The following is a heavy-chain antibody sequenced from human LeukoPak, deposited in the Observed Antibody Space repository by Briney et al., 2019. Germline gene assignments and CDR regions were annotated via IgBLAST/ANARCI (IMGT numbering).Heavy chain of an antibody. Sequence: SETLSLTCTVSGGSISSSSYYWGWIRQPPGKGLEWIGSIYYSGSTYYNPSLKSRVTISVDTSKNQFSLKLSSVTAADTAVYYCARDLHDFWSGYYRNWFDPWGQGTLVTVSS. V-gene: IGHV4-39*07. CDR3: ARDLHDFWSGYYRNWFDP. CDR2: IYYSGST. CDR1: GGSISSSSYY. D-gene: IGHD3-3*01. J-gene: IGHJ5*02.